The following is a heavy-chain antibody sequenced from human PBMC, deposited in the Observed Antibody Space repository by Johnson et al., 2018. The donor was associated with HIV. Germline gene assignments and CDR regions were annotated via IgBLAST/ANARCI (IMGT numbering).Heavy chain of an antibody. D-gene: IGHD7-27*01. J-gene: IGHJ3*02. CDR2: IYSGGST. CDR1: GFTVSSNY. CDR3: ARGLTGDDAFDI. Sequence: VLLVESGGGLVQPGGSLRLSCAASGFTVSSNYMSWVRQAPGKGLEWVSVIYSGGSTYYPGSVKGRLTISRENAKNSLYLQMNSLRAGDTAVYYCARGLTGDDAFDIWCQGTMVTVSS. V-gene: IGHV3-66*01.